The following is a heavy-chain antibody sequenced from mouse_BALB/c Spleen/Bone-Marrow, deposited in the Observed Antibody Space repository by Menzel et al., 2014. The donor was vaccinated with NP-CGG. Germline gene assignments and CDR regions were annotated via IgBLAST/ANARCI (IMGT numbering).Heavy chain of an antibody. CDR1: GDSITSGY. V-gene: IGHV3-8*02. CDR2: TSYSGST. D-gene: IGHD3-1*01. Sequence: EVKLVESGPSLVKPSQTLSLTCSVTGDSITSGYWNWIRKFPGNKLEYMGYTSYSGSTYYNPSLKSRISITRDTSKNLYYLQLNSVTTKDTATYYCARSGSSGYHYYAMDYWGQGTSVTVSS. CDR3: ARSGSSGYHYYAMDY. J-gene: IGHJ4*01.